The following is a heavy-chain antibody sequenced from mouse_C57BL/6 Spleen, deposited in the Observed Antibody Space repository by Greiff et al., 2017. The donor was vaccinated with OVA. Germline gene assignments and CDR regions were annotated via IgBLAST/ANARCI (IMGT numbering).Heavy chain of an antibody. CDR2: LDPSDSET. J-gene: IGHJ1*03. CDR1: GYTFTSYW. D-gene: IGHD1-1*01. Sequence: QVQLQQPGAELVRPGSSVKLSCKASGYTFTSYWMHWVKQRPIQGLEWIGNLDPSDSETHYNQKFKDKAPLTVDKSSSTAYMQLSSLTSEDSAVYYCARGGLYYGSPYWYFDVWGTGTTVTVSS. V-gene: IGHV1-52*01. CDR3: ARGGLYYGSPYWYFDV.